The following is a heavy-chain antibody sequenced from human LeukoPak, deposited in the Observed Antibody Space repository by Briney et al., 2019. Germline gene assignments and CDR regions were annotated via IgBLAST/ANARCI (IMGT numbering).Heavy chain of an antibody. CDR2: INHSGST. CDR1: GASISPYY. CDR3: ARQRITMVRGVIIRDAFDI. Sequence: SETLSLTCAVSGASISPYYWSWIRQPPGKGLEWIGEINHSGSTNYNPSLKSRVTISVDTSKNQFSLKLSSVTAADTAVYYCARQRITMVRGVIIRDAFDIWGQGTMVTVSS. J-gene: IGHJ3*02. D-gene: IGHD3-10*01. V-gene: IGHV4-34*01.